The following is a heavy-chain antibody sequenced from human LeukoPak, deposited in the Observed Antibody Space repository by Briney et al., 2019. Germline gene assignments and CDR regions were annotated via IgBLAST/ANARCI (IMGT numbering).Heavy chain of an antibody. D-gene: IGHD6-19*01. J-gene: IGHJ4*02. CDR2: INPNSGGT. V-gene: IGHV1-2*02. CDR3: ARAAFTYSSGYPPNY. CDR1: GYTFIGYY. Sequence: ASVKVSCKASGYTFIGYYMHWVRQPPAQGLEWMGWINPNSGGTNYAQKFQGRVTMTRDTSIRTAYMELSRLRSDDAAVYYCARAAFTYSSGYPPNYWGQGTLVTVSS.